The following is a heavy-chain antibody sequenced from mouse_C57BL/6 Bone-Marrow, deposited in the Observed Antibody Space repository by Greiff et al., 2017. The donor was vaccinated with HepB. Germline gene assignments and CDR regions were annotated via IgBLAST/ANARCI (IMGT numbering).Heavy chain of an antibody. Sequence: QVQLKQPGAELVMPGASVKLSCKASGYTFTSYWMHWVKQRPGQGLEWIGEIDPTDSYTNYNQKFKGKSTLTVDKSSSTAYMRLSSLTSEDSAVYYCAREDYWGQGTLVTVSA. V-gene: IGHV1-69*01. CDR3: AREDY. CDR2: IDPTDSYT. J-gene: IGHJ3*01. CDR1: GYTFTSYW.